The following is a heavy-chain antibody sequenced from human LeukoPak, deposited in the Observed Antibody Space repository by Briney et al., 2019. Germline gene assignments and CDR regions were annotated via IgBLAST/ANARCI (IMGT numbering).Heavy chain of an antibody. CDR3: ARDGNRITFGGVSFDY. Sequence: ASVKVSCKASGYTFTSYGIRWVRQAPGQGLEWMGWISAYNGNTNYAQKLQGRVTMTTDTSTSTAYMELRSLRSDDTAVYYCARDGNRITFGGVSFDYWGQGTLVTVSS. D-gene: IGHD3-16*01. CDR2: ISAYNGNT. J-gene: IGHJ4*02. CDR1: GYTFTSYG. V-gene: IGHV1-18*01.